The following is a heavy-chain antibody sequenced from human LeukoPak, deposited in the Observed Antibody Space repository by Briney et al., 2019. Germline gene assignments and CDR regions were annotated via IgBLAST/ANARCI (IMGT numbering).Heavy chain of an antibody. J-gene: IGHJ4*02. CDR2: ISSNGGST. D-gene: IGHD3-3*01. V-gene: IGHV3-64*01. Sequence: GGSLRLSCAASGFTFSSYAMHWVRQAPGKGLEYVSAISSNGGSTYYANSVKGRFTISRDNSKNTLYLQMGSLRAQDRAVYYCARATSSITIFGVVRSYYFDYWGQGTLVTVSS. CDR1: GFTFSSYA. CDR3: ARATSSITIFGVVRSYYFDY.